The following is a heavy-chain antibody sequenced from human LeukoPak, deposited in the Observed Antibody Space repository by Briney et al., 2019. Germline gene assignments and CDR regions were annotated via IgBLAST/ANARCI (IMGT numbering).Heavy chain of an antibody. CDR1: GCTFTGCY. D-gene: IGHD3-3*01. CDR2: INPNSGDT. V-gene: IGHV1-2*02. CDR3: ERKYDFWSGYYW. J-gene: IGHJ4*02. Sequence: GASVKVSCKASGCTFTGCYIDRVRQAPGQGHEWMGWINPNSGDTNYAQKFQGRVTMARDTSISTAYMELSRLRSDDTAVYYCERKYDFWSGYYWWGQGTLVTVSS.